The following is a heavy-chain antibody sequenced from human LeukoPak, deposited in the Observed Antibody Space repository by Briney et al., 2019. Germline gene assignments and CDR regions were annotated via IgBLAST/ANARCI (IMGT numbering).Heavy chain of an antibody. D-gene: IGHD1-1*01. CDR1: GFTFRTYA. J-gene: IGHJ4*02. CDR3: ARDPGYAVYYFDY. CDR2: ISGNGGST. V-gene: IGHV3-23*01. Sequence: GGSLRLSCAASGFTFRTYAMNWVRQAPGKGLEWVSTISGNGGSTYYADSVRGRFTISRDNPKSTLYLQMNSLRAEDTAVYYCARDPGYAVYYFDYWGQGTLVTVSS.